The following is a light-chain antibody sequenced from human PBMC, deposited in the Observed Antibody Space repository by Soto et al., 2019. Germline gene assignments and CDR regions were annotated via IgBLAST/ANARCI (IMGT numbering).Light chain of an antibody. CDR1: SSVVGGFNY. CDR3: TSYTSTALRV. Sequence: QSVLTQPACVSGCHGQSICICWTGTSSVVGGFNYVSWYQQHPGKAPKVMIYEVSNRPSGVSNRLSGSKSGNTASLTISGLQAEDEADYYCTSYTSTALRVFGGGTKVTVL. CDR2: EVS. J-gene: IGLJ3*02. V-gene: IGLV2-14*01.